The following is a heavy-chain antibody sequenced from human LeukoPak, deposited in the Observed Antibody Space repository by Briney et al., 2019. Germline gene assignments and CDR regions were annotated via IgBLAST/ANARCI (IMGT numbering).Heavy chain of an antibody. CDR1: GFTFSSYS. CDR2: ISSSSSYI. D-gene: IGHD6-19*01. J-gene: IGHJ4*02. V-gene: IGHV3-21*01. Sequence: GGSLTLSCAASGFTFSSYSMNWARQAPGKGLEWVSSISSSSSYIYYADSVKGRFTISRDNAKNSLYLQMNGLRAEDTAVYYCAREVAVAGLVDYWGQGTLVTVSS. CDR3: AREVAVAGLVDY.